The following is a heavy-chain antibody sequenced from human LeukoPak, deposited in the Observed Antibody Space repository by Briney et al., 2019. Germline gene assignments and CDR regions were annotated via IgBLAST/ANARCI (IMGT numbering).Heavy chain of an antibody. J-gene: IGHJ4*02. CDR3: ARLTYQQTIDY. Sequence: PSETLSLTCTLSGGSISSGSYYWGWIRQPPGKGLEWIGNIYYSGSTYYNPSPKSGVTISVDTSKNQFSLKLSSVTAADTAVYYCARLTYQQTIDYWGQGTLVTVSS. D-gene: IGHD6-13*01. CDR1: GGSISSGSYY. V-gene: IGHV4-39*01. CDR2: IYYSGST.